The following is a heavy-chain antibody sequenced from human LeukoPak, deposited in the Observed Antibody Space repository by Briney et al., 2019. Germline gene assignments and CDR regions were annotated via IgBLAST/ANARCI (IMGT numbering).Heavy chain of an antibody. CDR1: GGSISSYY. CDR3: ARDRPYYYDSSGYSHFDY. D-gene: IGHD3-22*01. Sequence: SETLSLTCTVSGGSISSYYWSWIRQPPGKGLEWIGYIHYSGGITYYNPSLKSRVTISVDTSKNQFSLKLSSVTAADTAVYYCARDRPYYYDSSGYSHFDYWGQGTLVTVSS. CDR2: IHYSGGIT. J-gene: IGHJ4*02. V-gene: IGHV4-59*12.